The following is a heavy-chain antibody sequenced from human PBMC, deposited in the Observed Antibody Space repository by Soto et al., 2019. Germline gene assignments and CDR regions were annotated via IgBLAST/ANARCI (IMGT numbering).Heavy chain of an antibody. CDR3: ARDYYDGSGSPNRFHL. Sequence: QVQLQESGPGLVKPSQTLSLTCTVSGGSISSGGYYWSWIRQHPGQGLEWIGYIYYSGSTYYTPSLKSPVTISVDKSKNQFALKLSSVTAAATAVHYRARDYYDGSGSPNRFHLWCQGTMLA. CDR1: GGSISSGGYY. J-gene: IGHJ5*02. CDR2: IYYSGST. D-gene: IGHD3-22*01. V-gene: IGHV4-31*01.